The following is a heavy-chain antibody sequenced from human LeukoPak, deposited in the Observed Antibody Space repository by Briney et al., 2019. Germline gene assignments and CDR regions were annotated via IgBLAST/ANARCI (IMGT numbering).Heavy chain of an antibody. CDR2: ISGSGGST. CDR3: AKATLRYCSGTDCFDFDY. D-gene: IGHD2-2*01. Sequence: GGSLRLSCAASGFTFSSYAMSWVRQAPGKGLEWVSAISGSGGSTYYADSVKGRFTVSRDNSKNTLYLQMNSLRAEDTAVYYCAKATLRYCSGTDCFDFDYWGQGTLVTVSS. J-gene: IGHJ4*02. CDR1: GFTFSSYA. V-gene: IGHV3-23*01.